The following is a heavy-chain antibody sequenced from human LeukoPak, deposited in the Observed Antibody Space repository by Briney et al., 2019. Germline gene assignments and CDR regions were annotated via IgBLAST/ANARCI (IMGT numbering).Heavy chain of an antibody. V-gene: IGHV3-21*01. J-gene: IGHJ6*02. CDR2: ISSSSSYI. CDR3: ARAQLNLLVDFGMDV. Sequence: GGSLRLSCAASGFTFSSYSMNWVRQAPGKGLEWVSSISSSSSYIYYADSVKGRFTISRDNAKNSLYLQMSSLRAEDTAVYYCARAQLNLLVDFGMDVWGQGTTVTVSS. D-gene: IGHD1-1*01. CDR1: GFTFSSYS.